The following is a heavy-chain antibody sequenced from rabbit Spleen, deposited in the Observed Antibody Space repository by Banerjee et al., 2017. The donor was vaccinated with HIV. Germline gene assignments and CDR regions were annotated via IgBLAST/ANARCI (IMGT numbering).Heavy chain of an antibody. J-gene: IGHJ4*01. CDR2: IYTGDGST. Sequence: QEQLEESGGDLVKPEGSLTLTCTASGFSFSGGYVMCWVRQAPGKGLEWIGCIYTGDGSTAYASWAKGRFTVSKTSSTTVTLQLNSLTAADTATYFCARGSAAMTMVITGYYLSLWGPGTLVTVS. CDR1: GFSFSGGYV. CDR3: ARGSAAMTMVITGYYLSL. V-gene: IGHV1S45*01. D-gene: IGHD2-1*01.